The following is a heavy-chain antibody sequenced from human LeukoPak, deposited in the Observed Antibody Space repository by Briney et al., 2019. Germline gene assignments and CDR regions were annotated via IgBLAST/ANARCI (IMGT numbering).Heavy chain of an antibody. Sequence: GSVKVSCKASGYTFTSYGISWVRQAPGQGLEWMGWISAYNGNTNYAQKLQGRVTMTTDTSTSTAYMELRSLRSDDTAVYYCARVHSGRPLGFAAFDIWGQGTMVTVSS. CDR3: ARVHSGRPLGFAAFDI. J-gene: IGHJ3*02. CDR1: GYTFTSYG. D-gene: IGHD1-26*01. CDR2: ISAYNGNT. V-gene: IGHV1-18*01.